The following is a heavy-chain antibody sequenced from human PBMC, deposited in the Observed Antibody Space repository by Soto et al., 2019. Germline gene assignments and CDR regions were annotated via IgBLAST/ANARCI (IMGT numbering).Heavy chain of an antibody. V-gene: IGHV5-51*01. D-gene: IGHD1-26*01. Sequence: PGEALNISCKASGYSSTSYWNGWVRQMAGKCLDGMGIIYPGDSDIRYLPYFQGQVTISAAKSISAAYLQGCSLNASDTAMYYGARHGAVGAIYYYYGMDVWGQGTTVTVSS. J-gene: IGHJ6*02. CDR2: IYPGDSDI. CDR3: ARHGAVGAIYYYYGMDV. CDR1: GYSSTSYW.